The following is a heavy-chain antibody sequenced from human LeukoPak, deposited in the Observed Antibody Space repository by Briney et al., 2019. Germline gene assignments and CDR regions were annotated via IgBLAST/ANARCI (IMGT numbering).Heavy chain of an antibody. J-gene: IGHJ4*02. CDR1: GGSISSYY. V-gene: IGHV4-59*12. CDR2: IYYSGST. D-gene: IGHD3-3*01. CDR3: ARDCRDDFWSGFDY. Sequence: SETLSLTCTVSGGSISSYYWSWIRQPPGKGLEWIGYIYYSGSTNFNPSLKSRVTISVDTSKNQFSLKLSSVTAADTAVYYCARDCRDDFWSGFDYWGQGTLVTVSS.